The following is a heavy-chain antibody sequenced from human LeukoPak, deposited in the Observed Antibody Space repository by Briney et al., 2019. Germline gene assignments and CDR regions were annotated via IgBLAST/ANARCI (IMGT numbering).Heavy chain of an antibody. CDR1: GYSISSGYY. J-gene: IGHJ4*02. CDR3: ARQAGFDY. V-gene: IGHV4-38-2*01. CDR2: IYHSGST. Sequence: KPSETLSLTCAVSGYSISSGYYWGWIRQPPGQGLEWIGSIYHSGSTYYNPSLKSRVTISVDTSKNQFSLKLSSVTAADTAVYYCARQAGFDYWGQGTLVTVSS.